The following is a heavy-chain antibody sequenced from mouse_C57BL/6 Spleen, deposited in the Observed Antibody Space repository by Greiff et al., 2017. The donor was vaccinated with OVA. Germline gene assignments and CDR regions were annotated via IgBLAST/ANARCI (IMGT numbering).Heavy chain of an antibody. CDR3: ARHSAYYSNYWYAMDY. D-gene: IGHD2-5*01. Sequence: VKLMESGPGLVAPSQSLSITCTVSGFSLTSYGVHWVRQPPGKGLEWLVVIWSDGSTTYNSALKSRLSISKDNSKSQVFLKMNSLQTDDTAMYYCARHSAYYSNYWYAMDYWGQGTSVTVSS. V-gene: IGHV2-6-1*01. J-gene: IGHJ4*01. CDR2: IWSDGST. CDR1: GFSLTSYG.